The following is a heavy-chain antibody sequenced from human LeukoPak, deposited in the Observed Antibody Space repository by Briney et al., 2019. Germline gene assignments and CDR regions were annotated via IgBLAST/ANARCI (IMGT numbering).Heavy chain of an antibody. V-gene: IGHV3-23*01. J-gene: IGHJ4*02. CDR1: GFTVSSYS. Sequence: PGGSLRLSCAASGFTVSSYSMSWVRQARRRGLECLSAISGSGGSTYYADSVKGRFTISRDNSKNTLYLQMNSLRAEDTAVYYCAKVFTRVTTRSALDYWGQGTLVTVSS. CDR3: AKVFTRVTTRSALDY. D-gene: IGHD4-11*01. CDR2: ISGSGGST.